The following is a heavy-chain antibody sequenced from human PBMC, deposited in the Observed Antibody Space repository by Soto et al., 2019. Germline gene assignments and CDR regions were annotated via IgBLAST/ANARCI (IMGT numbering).Heavy chain of an antibody. V-gene: IGHV1-18*04. Sequence: SVKVSCKASGSTFTSYGISWVRQAPDQGLEWMGWISAYNGNTNYAQKLQGRVTMTTDTYTSTADMELRSLRSDDTAVYYCARDSSYYYDSSGALDAFEIWGQGTMVTVSS. CDR3: ARDSSYYYDSSGALDAFEI. CDR2: ISAYNGNT. J-gene: IGHJ3*02. D-gene: IGHD3-22*01. CDR1: GSTFTSYG.